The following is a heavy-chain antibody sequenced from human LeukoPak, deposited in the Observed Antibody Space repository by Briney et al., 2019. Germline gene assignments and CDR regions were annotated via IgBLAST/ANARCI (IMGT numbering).Heavy chain of an antibody. CDR2: IYYSGST. Sequence: SETLSFTCTVSGGSISSYYWSWIRQPPGNGLEWIGYIYYSGSTNYNPSLKSRVTISVDTSKNQFSLKLSSVTAADTAVYYCARSYYDSSGYQDYWGQGTLVTVSS. D-gene: IGHD3-22*01. J-gene: IGHJ4*02. V-gene: IGHV4-59*08. CDR3: ARSYYDSSGYQDY. CDR1: GGSISSYY.